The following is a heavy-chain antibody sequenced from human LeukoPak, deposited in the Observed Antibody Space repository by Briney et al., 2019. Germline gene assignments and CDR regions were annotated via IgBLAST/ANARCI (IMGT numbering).Heavy chain of an antibody. CDR1: GGSFSGYY. V-gene: IGHV4-34*01. CDR2: INHSGST. Sequence: SETLSLTCTVYGGSFSGYYWSWIRQPPGKGLEWIGEINHSGSTNYNPSLKSRVTISVDTSKNQFSLKLSSVTAADTAVYYCARRPGTIAVAGDRWFDPWGQGTLVTVSS. D-gene: IGHD6-19*01. J-gene: IGHJ5*02. CDR3: ARRPGTIAVAGDRWFDP.